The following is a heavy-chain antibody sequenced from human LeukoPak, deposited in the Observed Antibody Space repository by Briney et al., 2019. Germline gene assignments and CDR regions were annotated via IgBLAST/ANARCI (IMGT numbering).Heavy chain of an antibody. Sequence: GGSLRLPCAASGFTFSDHYMDWVRQAPGKGLEWVGRTRNKANSYTTEYAASVKGRFTISRDDSKNSLYLQMNSLKTEDTAVYYCARGGGYGDYDYWGQGTLVTVSS. J-gene: IGHJ4*02. CDR3: ARGGGYGDYDY. V-gene: IGHV3-72*01. CDR2: TRNKANSYTT. CDR1: GFTFSDHY. D-gene: IGHD4-17*01.